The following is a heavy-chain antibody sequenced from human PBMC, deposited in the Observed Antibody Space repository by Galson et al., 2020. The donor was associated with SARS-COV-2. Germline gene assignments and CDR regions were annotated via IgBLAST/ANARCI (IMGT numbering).Heavy chain of an antibody. CDR2: LYYSGST. Sequence: ASETLSLTCTVSGGSISSYYWSWIRQPPGKGLEWIGYLYYSGSTNYNPSLQSRVTISVDTSKNQFSLKLSSVTAADTAVYYCARGEHELTGVDYYYGMDVWGQGTTVTVSS. V-gene: IGHV4-59*01. CDR1: GGSISSYY. J-gene: IGHJ6*02. D-gene: IGHD7-27*01. CDR3: ARGEHELTGVDYYYGMDV.